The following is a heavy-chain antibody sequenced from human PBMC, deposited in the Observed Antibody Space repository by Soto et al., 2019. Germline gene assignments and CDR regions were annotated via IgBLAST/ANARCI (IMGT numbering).Heavy chain of an antibody. CDR2: FDPEDDDT. V-gene: IGHV1-24*01. Sequence: ASVKVSCKVSGYTLTDLSMHWVRQAPGKGLEWLGCFDPEDDDTIYAQKFQGRVTMTEDTSTDTAYMELSSLRSEDTAVYYCATKKVSTSWHYWFDTWGQGTLVTVSS. D-gene: IGHD6-13*01. CDR3: ATKKVSTSWHYWFDT. CDR1: GYTLTDLS. J-gene: IGHJ5*02.